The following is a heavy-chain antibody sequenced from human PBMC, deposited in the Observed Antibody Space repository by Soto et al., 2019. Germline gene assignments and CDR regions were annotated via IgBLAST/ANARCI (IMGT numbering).Heavy chain of an antibody. CDR3: ARKVVGSNSRPDYWYFDL. J-gene: IGHJ2*01. D-gene: IGHD2-21*01. Sequence: EVQLLESGGDSVQPGGSVRLSCAGSGFTFINYAMNWVRQAPGKGLERVSTISGGGDATLFADSVRGRFTFSRDNSKNTVTLQMHSLGVDDTAVYYCARKVVGSNSRPDYWYFDLWGRGTLVTVSS. CDR1: GFTFINYA. CDR2: ISGGGDAT. V-gene: IGHV3-23*01.